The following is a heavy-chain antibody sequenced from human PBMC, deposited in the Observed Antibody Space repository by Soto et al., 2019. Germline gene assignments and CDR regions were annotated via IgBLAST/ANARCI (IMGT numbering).Heavy chain of an antibody. CDR2: IYTSGSTSGST. J-gene: IGHJ5*02. CDR3: ARDLSVGVGWFDP. CDR1: GASISGFY. D-gene: IGHD2-15*01. Sequence: PSETLSLTCTVSGASISGFYWSWIRKSAGKGLECIGRIYTSGSTSGSTNYNPSLKSRVTISVDRSKNQFSLKLSSVTAADTAVYYCARDLSVGVGWFDPWGQGTLVTVSS. V-gene: IGHV4-4*07.